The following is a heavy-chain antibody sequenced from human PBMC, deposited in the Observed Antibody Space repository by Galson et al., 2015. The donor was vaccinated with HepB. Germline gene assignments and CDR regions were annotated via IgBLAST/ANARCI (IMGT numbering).Heavy chain of an antibody. Sequence: SLRLSCAASGFTFSSYWMSWVRQAPGKGLEWVANIKQDGSEKYYVDSVKGRFTIYRDNAKNSLYLQMNSLRDEDTAVYYCARAVNSGYDFFWDFDYWGQGTLVTVSS. CDR2: IKQDGSEK. J-gene: IGHJ4*02. V-gene: IGHV3-7*01. CDR3: ARAVNSGYDFFWDFDY. CDR1: GFTFSSYW. D-gene: IGHD5-12*01.